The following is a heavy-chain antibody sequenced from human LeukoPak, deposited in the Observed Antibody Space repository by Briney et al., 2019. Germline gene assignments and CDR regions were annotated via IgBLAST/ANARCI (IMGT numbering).Heavy chain of an antibody. Sequence: SETVSLTCAVSGGSISTYYWNWIRQPPGKGLEWIGYIYYSGNANYNPSLKSRVTISVDTSKNQFSLNLTSVTAADTAVYYCARAGYYYDAMGETWGQGILVTVSS. J-gene: IGHJ4*02. D-gene: IGHD3-22*01. CDR3: ARAGYYYDAMGET. CDR1: GGSISTYY. CDR2: IYYSGNA. V-gene: IGHV4-59*01.